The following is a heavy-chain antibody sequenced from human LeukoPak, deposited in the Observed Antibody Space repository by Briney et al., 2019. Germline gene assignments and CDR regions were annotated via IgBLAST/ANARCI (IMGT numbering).Heavy chain of an antibody. CDR3: AKDRCSGGSCYHDSGWFDP. Sequence: GGSLRLSCAASGFTFSSYGMSWVRQAPGKGLEWASAISGSGGSTYYADSVKGRFTISRDNSKNTLYLQMNSLRAEDTAVYYCAKDRCSGGSCYHDSGWFDPWGQGTLVTVSS. D-gene: IGHD2-15*01. V-gene: IGHV3-23*01. J-gene: IGHJ5*02. CDR1: GFTFSSYG. CDR2: ISGSGGST.